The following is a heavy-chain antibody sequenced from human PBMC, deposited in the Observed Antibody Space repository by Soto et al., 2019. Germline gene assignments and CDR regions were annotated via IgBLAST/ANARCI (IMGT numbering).Heavy chain of an antibody. CDR2: ISGSGGST. CDR3: AKGMKGYCSGGSCYSRFNY. V-gene: IGHV3-23*01. J-gene: IGHJ4*02. D-gene: IGHD2-15*01. CDR1: GFTFSSYA. Sequence: GGSLRLSCAASGFTFSSYAMSWGRQAPGKGLEWVSAISGSGGSTYYADSVKGRFTISRDNSKNTLYLQMNSLRAEDTAVYYCAKGMKGYCSGGSCYSRFNYWGQGTLVTVSS.